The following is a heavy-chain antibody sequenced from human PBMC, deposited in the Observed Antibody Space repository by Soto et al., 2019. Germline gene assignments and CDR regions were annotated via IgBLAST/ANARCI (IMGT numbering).Heavy chain of an antibody. V-gene: IGHV4-59*01. D-gene: IGHD3-10*02. Sequence: QVQLQESGPGLVKPSETLSLTCTVSGGSISSYYWSWIRQPPGKGLEWIGYIYYSGSTNYNPSLKSRVTISVVTSKNQFSLKLSSVTAADTAVYYCARDRGLFGDYGMDVWGQGTTVTVSS. CDR3: ARDRGLFGDYGMDV. J-gene: IGHJ6*02. CDR2: IYYSGST. CDR1: GGSISSYY.